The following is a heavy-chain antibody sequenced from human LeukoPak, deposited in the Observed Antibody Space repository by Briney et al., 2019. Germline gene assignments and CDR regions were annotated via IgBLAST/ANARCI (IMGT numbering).Heavy chain of an antibody. Sequence: SVKVSCKASGGTFSSYAISWVRQAPGQGLEWMGRIIPIFGTANYAQKFQGRVTMTRDTSTSTVYMELSSLRSEDTAVYYCAKLDYDGRGYYWGQGTLVTVSS. CDR2: IIPIFGTA. V-gene: IGHV1-69*05. J-gene: IGHJ4*02. CDR1: GGTFSSYA. D-gene: IGHD3-22*01. CDR3: AKLDYDGRGYY.